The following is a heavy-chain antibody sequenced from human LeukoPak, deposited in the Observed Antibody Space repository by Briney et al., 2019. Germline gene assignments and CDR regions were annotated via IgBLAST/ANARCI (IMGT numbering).Heavy chain of an antibody. V-gene: IGHV1-69*04. D-gene: IGHD6-13*01. CDR2: IIPTLGIA. CDR1: GYTFTSYG. Sequence: GASVKVSCKASGYTFTSYGITGVGQAPGQGLEWLGRIIPTLGIANYAQKFQGRVTITADKSTSTAYMELSSLRSEDTAVYYCARWVIAAAAPNAANWFDPWGQGTLVTVSS. J-gene: IGHJ5*02. CDR3: ARWVIAAAAPNAANWFDP.